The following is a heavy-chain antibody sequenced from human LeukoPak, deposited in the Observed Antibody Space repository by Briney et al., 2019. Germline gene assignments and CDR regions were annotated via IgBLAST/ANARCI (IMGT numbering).Heavy chain of an antibody. Sequence: PSETLSLTCTVSGYSISSGYYWGWIRQPPGKGLEWIGSIYHSGSTYYNPSLKSRVTISVDTSKNQFSLKLSSVTAADTAVYYCARAGSGSYYDWFDPWGQGTLVTVSS. CDR2: IYHSGST. J-gene: IGHJ5*02. V-gene: IGHV4-38-2*02. CDR1: GYSISSGYY. CDR3: ARAGSGSYYDWFDP. D-gene: IGHD1-26*01.